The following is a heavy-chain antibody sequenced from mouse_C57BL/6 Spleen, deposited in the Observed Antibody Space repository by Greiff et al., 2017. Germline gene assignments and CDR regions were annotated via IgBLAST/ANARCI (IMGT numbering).Heavy chain of an antibody. D-gene: IGHD3-2*02. J-gene: IGHJ3*01. CDR1: GYTFTDYY. CDR2: INPNNGGT. V-gene: IGHV1-26*01. Sequence: VQLQQSGPELVKPGASVKISCKASGYTFTDYYMNWVKQSHGKSLEWIGDINPNNGGTSYNQKFKGKATLTVDKSSSTAYMELRSLTSEDSAVYYCARVLRLWFAYWGQGTLVTVSA. CDR3: ARVLRLWFAY.